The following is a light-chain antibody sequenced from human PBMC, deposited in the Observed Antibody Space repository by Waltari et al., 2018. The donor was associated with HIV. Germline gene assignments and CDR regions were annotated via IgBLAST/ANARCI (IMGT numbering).Light chain of an antibody. V-gene: IGLV3-25*03. CDR3: QSADRSGTYLI. CDR2: KDS. J-gene: IGLJ2*01. Sequence: SYELTQPPSVSVSPGQTARITCSGDALPKHYAYWYQQQPGQAPVLVIYKDSERPSGIPERFSGSSSGTTVTLTISGVQAEDEADYYCQSADRSGTYLIFGGGTKLTVL. CDR1: ALPKHY.